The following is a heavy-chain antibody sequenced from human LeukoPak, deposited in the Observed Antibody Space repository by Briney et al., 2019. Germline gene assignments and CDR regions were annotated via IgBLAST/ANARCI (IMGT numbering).Heavy chain of an antibody. Sequence: ASVKVSCKASVYTFTSYHMHWVRQAPGQGLEWMGIIGPSGGSTSYTQKLQGRVTMTRDTSTSTVYMELTSLRSEDTVVYYCARDSSNWSFDYWGQGTLVTVSS. J-gene: IGHJ4*02. D-gene: IGHD6-13*01. CDR1: VYTFTSYH. V-gene: IGHV1-46*01. CDR2: IGPSGGST. CDR3: ARDSSNWSFDY.